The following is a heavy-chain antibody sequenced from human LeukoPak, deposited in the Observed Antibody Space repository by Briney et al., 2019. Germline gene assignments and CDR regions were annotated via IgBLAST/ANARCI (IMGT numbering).Heavy chain of an antibody. Sequence: PGGSLRLSCAASGFTFSSYGMHWVRQAPGKGLEWVAVISYDGSNKYYADSVKGRFTISRDNSKNTLYLQMNSLRAEDTAVYYCAKDSVFSVGYYYGSGSKNWFDPWGQGTLVTVSS. CDR3: AKDSVFSVGYYYGSGSKNWFDP. CDR2: ISYDGSNK. V-gene: IGHV3-30*18. D-gene: IGHD3-10*01. J-gene: IGHJ5*02. CDR1: GFTFSSYG.